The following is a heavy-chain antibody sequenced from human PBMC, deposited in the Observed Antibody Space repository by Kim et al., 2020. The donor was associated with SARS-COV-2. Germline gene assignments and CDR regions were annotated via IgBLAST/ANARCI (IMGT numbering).Heavy chain of an antibody. CDR3: ARDDYYYDSSGYYYAE. Sequence: ASVKVSCKASGYTFTSYGISWVRQAPGQGLEWMGWISAYNGNTNYAQKLQGRVTMTTDTSTSTAYMELRSLRSDDTAVYYCARDDYYYDSSGYYYAEWGQGTLVTVSS. CDR2: ISAYNGNT. D-gene: IGHD3-22*01. CDR1: GYTFTSYG. V-gene: IGHV1-18*04. J-gene: IGHJ4*02.